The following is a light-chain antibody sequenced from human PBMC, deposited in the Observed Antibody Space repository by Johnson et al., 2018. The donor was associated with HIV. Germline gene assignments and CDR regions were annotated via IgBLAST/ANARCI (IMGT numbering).Light chain of an antibody. CDR1: SSNIGNNY. Sequence: QSVLTQPPSVSAAPGQKVTISCSGSSSNIGNNYVSWYQHLPGTAPKLLIYENNKRPSGIPDRFSGSKSDTSATLGLTGLHTGDEADYYCGTWDSSLSAYVFGTGTKVTVL. CDR2: ENN. J-gene: IGLJ1*01. V-gene: IGLV1-51*01. CDR3: GTWDSSLSAYV.